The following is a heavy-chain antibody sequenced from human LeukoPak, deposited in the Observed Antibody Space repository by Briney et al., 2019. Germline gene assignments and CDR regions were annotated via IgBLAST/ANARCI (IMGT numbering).Heavy chain of an antibody. CDR3: ARVPRGETIFGVLMYSFDY. D-gene: IGHD3-3*01. CDR1: GYSISSGYY. Sequence: PETLSLTCTVSGYSISSGYYWGWIRQPPGKGLEWIGSIYHSGNTYYNPSLKSRVTISVDTSKNQLSLKLTSVTAADTAVYYCARVPRGETIFGVLMYSFDYWGQGTLVTVSS. V-gene: IGHV4-38-2*02. CDR2: IYHSGNT. J-gene: IGHJ4*02.